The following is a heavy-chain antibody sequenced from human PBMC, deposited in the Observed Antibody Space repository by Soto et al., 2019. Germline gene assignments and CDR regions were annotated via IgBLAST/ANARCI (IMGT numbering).Heavy chain of an antibody. D-gene: IGHD6-6*01. V-gene: IGHV5-51*01. CDR1: GYNFGGYW. CDR3: ERNRSFTIGFYYDGMDF. J-gene: IGHJ6*02. CDR2: IYPSDSDT. Sequence: GDSLKISCKGSGYNFGGYWIAWVRQMPGKGLELMGIIYPSDSDTRYRPSFQGQATISADKSISSAYLQWSSLRASDTAMYYCERNRSFTIGFYYDGMDFWGQGTSVTVSS.